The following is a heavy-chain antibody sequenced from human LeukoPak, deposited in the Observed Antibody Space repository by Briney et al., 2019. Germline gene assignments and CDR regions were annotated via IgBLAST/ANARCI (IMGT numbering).Heavy chain of an antibody. CDR3: ARGDDFYAFDI. V-gene: IGHV4-30-4*08. Sequence: SQTLSLTCTVSGGSISSGDYYWSWIRQPPGEGLEWIGYIYYSGSTYYNPSLKSRVTISVDTSKNQFSLKLSSVTAADTAVYYCARGDDFYAFDIWGQGTMVTVSS. CDR1: GGSISSGDYY. CDR2: IYYSGST. J-gene: IGHJ3*02. D-gene: IGHD3-3*01.